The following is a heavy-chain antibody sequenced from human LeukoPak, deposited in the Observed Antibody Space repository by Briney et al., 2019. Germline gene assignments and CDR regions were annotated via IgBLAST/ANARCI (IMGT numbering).Heavy chain of an antibody. J-gene: IGHJ5*02. V-gene: IGHV3-11*01. D-gene: IGHD3-16*01. CDR1: GFIFGDYY. CDR2: IGSYSSPI. Sequence: GGFLRLSCAASGFIFGDYYMSWIRQAPGKGLEWVSYIGSYSSPIYYADSVQDRFAISRENAKNLLHLEMNSLRAEDTAVYYCARMGDYSEFDPWGQGTLVTVSS. CDR3: ARMGDYSEFDP.